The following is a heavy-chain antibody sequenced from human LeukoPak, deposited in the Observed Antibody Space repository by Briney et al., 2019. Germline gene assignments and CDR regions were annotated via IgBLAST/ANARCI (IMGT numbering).Heavy chain of an antibody. V-gene: IGHV1-69*13. D-gene: IGHD3-10*01. CDR3: ARTYYPDYYYGMDV. CDR2: IIPLFGTA. Sequence: ASVKVSCKASGYTFTGYYMHWVRQAPGQGLEWMGGIIPLFGTANYAQKFQGRVTITAVESMSTAYMELSSLRSEDTAVYYCARTYYPDYYYGMDVWGQGTTVTVSS. CDR1: GYTFTGYY. J-gene: IGHJ6*02.